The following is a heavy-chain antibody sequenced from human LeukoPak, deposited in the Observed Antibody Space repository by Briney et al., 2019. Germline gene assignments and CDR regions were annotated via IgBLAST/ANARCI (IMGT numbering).Heavy chain of an antibody. Sequence: PGGSLRLSCAASGFTFSDYHMSWIRQAPGKGLEWVSYISSSGSTIYYADSVKGRFTISRDNAKNSLYLQMNSLRAEDTAVYYCARAHAYSYGSHLGYWGQGTLVTVSS. CDR3: ARAHAYSYGSHLGY. V-gene: IGHV3-11*04. CDR2: ISSSGSTI. D-gene: IGHD5-18*01. CDR1: GFTFSDYH. J-gene: IGHJ4*02.